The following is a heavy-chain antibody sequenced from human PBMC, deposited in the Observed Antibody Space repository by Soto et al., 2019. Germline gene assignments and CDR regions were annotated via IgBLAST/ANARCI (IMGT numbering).Heavy chain of an antibody. CDR3: ARSYYDILTGYRTSTLFDY. J-gene: IGHJ4*02. Sequence: GGSLRLSCAASGFTFSSYEMNWVRQAPGKGLEWVSYISSSGSTIYYADSVKGRFTISRDNAKNSLYLQMNSLRAEDTAVYYCARSYYDILTGYRTSTLFDYWGQGTLVTVSS. V-gene: IGHV3-48*03. CDR2: ISSSGSTI. CDR1: GFTFSSYE. D-gene: IGHD3-9*01.